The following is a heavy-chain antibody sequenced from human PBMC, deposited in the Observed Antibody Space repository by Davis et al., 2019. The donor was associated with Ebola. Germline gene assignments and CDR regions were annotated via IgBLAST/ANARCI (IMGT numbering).Heavy chain of an antibody. J-gene: IGHJ4*02. CDR2: ITISGAGT. D-gene: IGHD3-3*01. V-gene: IGHV3-23*01. Sequence: GESLKISCAASGFTFTNYAMTWVRQVPGKGLEWVSSITISGAGTYYADSVKGRFTISRDNAKNSLYLQMNSLRAEDTAVYYCARVPRRNDFWSGDWGQGTLVTVSS. CDR3: ARVPRRNDFWSGD. CDR1: GFTFTNYA.